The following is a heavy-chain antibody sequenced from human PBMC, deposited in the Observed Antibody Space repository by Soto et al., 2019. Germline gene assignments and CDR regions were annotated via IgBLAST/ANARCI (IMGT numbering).Heavy chain of an antibody. CDR1: GGSFSGYY. CDR3: ARTPYGDYAGDWFDP. V-gene: IGHV4-34*01. D-gene: IGHD4-17*01. Sequence: QVQLQQWGAGLLKPSETLSLTCAVYGGSFSGYYWSWIRQPPGKGLEWIGEINHSGSTNYNPSLKSRVTISVDTSKNQFSLKLSSVTAADTAVYYCARTPYGDYAGDWFDPWGQGTLVTVSP. J-gene: IGHJ5*02. CDR2: INHSGST.